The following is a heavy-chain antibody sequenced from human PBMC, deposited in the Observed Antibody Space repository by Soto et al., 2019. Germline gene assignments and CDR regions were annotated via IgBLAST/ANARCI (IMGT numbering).Heavy chain of an antibody. Sequence: SETLSLTCSVSGGSISSGPYFWSWIRQQLGKGLEWIGDIYHSGTTYYNPSLTSRVTMSVDTSKNQFSLMLKSVSAADTAVYFCARVPMPMVVIVSQNAFDIWGQGRMVTVS. CDR3: ARVPMPMVVIVSQNAFDI. D-gene: IGHD2-2*01. J-gene: IGHJ3*02. CDR1: GGSISSGPYF. CDR2: IYHSGTT. V-gene: IGHV4-31*03.